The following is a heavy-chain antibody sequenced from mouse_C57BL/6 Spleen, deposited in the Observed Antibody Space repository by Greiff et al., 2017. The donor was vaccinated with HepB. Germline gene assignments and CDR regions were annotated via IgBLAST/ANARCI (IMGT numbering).Heavy chain of an antibody. CDR3: ARHGGVEGFAY. D-gene: IGHD1-1*01. Sequence: EVHLVESGGDLVKPGGSLKLSCAASGFTFSSYGMSWVRQTPDKRLEWVATISSGGSYTYYPDSVKGRFTISRDNAKNTLYLQMSSLKSEDTAMYYCARHGGVEGFAYWGQGTLVTVSA. CDR1: GFTFSSYG. CDR2: ISSGGSYT. V-gene: IGHV5-6*01. J-gene: IGHJ3*01.